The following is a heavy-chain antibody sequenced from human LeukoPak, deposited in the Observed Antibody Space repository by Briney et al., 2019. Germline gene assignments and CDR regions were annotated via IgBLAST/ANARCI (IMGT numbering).Heavy chain of an antibody. V-gene: IGHV3-64*01. Sequence: GGSLRLSCAASGFTFSSYAMHWVRQAPGKGLEYVSAISSNGGSTYYANSVKGRFTISRDNSKNTLYPQMNSLRAEDTAVYYCARRAGAYSHPYDYWGQGTLVTVSS. CDR1: GFTFSSYA. CDR2: ISSNGGST. D-gene: IGHD4/OR15-4a*01. J-gene: IGHJ4*02. CDR3: ARRAGAYSHPYDY.